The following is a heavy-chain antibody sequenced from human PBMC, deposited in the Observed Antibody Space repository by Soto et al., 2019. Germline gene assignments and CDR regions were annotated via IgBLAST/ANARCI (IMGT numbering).Heavy chain of an antibody. CDR1: GYTFTSYG. CDR3: ARDTTSDSSGWPNWFDP. D-gene: IGHD6-19*01. J-gene: IGHJ5*02. Sequence: ASVKVSCKASGYTFTSYGISWVRQAPGQGLEWMGWISAYNGNTNYAQKLQGRVTMTTDTSTSTAYMELRSLRSDDTAVYYCARDTTSDSSGWPNWFDPWRQGTLVTVSS. V-gene: IGHV1-18*01. CDR2: ISAYNGNT.